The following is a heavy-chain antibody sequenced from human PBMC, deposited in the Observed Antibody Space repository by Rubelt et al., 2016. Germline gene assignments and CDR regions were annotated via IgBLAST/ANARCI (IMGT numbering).Heavy chain of an antibody. V-gene: IGHV1-2*02. CDR3: ARDLGWDTGSHFDY. D-gene: IGHD5-18*01. CDR2: INPNSGGT. CDR1: TFTGYY. J-gene: IGHJ4*02. Sequence: TFTGYYMHWVRQAPGQGLEWMGWINPNSGGTNYARKFQGRVTMTRDTSISTAYMELSRLRSDDTAVYYCARDLGWDTGSHFDYWGQGTLVTVSS.